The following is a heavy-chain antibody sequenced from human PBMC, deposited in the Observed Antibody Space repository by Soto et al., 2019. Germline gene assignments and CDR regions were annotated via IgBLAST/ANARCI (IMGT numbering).Heavy chain of an antibody. Sequence: QVLLVQSSAEVKKPGSSVKVSCKASGGTFTSTAFSWVRQAPGQGLEWLGGLIPVLGTPNYAQKFQARLTVTADASTTTVHMELSSLRSDDTAVYYCASSAGLDHLLNYYGLNVWGQGTTVTVSS. CDR1: GGTFTSTA. CDR3: ASSAGLDHLLNYYGLNV. CDR2: LIPVLGTP. J-gene: IGHJ6*02. D-gene: IGHD6-13*01. V-gene: IGHV1-69*01.